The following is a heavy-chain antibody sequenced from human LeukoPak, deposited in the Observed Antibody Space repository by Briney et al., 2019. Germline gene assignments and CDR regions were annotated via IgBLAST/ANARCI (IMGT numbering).Heavy chain of an antibody. V-gene: IGHV3-30*04. D-gene: IGHD3-10*01. CDR2: ITSEGSKK. CDR3: ARTSLHYFGSGSYSLDVFDI. CDR1: GFTFSTYA. Sequence: GGSLTLSCAASGFTFSTYAMHWIRQAPGKGLEWVAAITSEGSKKYYAYSVKGRFPISRDNSMNTLYLQMNSLRADDTAVYFCARTSLHYFGSGSYSLDVFDIWGQGTMVTVSS. J-gene: IGHJ3*02.